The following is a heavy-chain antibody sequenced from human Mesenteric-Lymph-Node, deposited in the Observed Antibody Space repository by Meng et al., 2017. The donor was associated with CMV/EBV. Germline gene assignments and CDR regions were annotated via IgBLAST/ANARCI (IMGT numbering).Heavy chain of an antibody. CDR2: IIPILGIA. D-gene: IGHD3-16*01. Sequence: SVKVSCKASAYTFTTYDINWVRQATGQGLEWMGGIIPILGIANYAQKFQGRVTITADKSTSTAYMELSSLRSEDTAVYYCARDLGVYYYYYGMDVWGQGTTVTVSS. J-gene: IGHJ6*02. V-gene: IGHV1-69*10. CDR1: AYTFTTYD. CDR3: ARDLGVYYYYYGMDV.